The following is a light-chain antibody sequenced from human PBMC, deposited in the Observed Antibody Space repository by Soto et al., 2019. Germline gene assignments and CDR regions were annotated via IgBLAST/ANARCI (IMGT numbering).Light chain of an antibody. J-gene: IGKJ1*01. V-gene: IGKV3-15*01. CDR1: QSVSSN. CDR2: GAS. Sequence: EIVMTQSPATLSVSPGERATLACRASQSVSSNLAWYQQKPGQAPRLLIYGASTRATGIPARFSGSGSGTEFTLTISSLQSEHFAVYYCQQYNNWPPFGQGTKVEIK. CDR3: QQYNNWPP.